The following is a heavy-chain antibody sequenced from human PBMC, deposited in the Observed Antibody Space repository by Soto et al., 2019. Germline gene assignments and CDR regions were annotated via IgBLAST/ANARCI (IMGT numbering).Heavy chain of an antibody. J-gene: IGHJ4*02. V-gene: IGHV4-34*01. CDR2: INHSGST. CDR3: ARSRRWVSLYSSSWYPPDY. Sequence: SETLSLTCAVYGGSFSGYYWSWIRQPPGKGLEWIGEINHSGSTNYNPSLKSRVTISVDTSKNQFSLKLSSVTAADTAVYYCARSRRWVSLYSSSWYPPDYWGQGTLVTVSS. D-gene: IGHD6-13*01. CDR1: GGSFSGYY.